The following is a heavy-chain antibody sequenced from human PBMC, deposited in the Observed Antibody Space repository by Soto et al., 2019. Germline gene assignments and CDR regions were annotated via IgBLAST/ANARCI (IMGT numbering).Heavy chain of an antibody. D-gene: IGHD3-16*01. J-gene: IGHJ5*02. CDR3: ASGGNWFVP. V-gene: IGHV4-59*01. CDR2: MYYYGNI. Sequence: SDTLSLTCNVSGGSISNYYWTWIRHSPEKGLEWIGYMYYYGNINYHPSLKRRVTISIDTSKNQFSLTLKSVTAADTDVYYCASGGNWFVPWGQGVLVTVST. CDR1: GGSISNYY.